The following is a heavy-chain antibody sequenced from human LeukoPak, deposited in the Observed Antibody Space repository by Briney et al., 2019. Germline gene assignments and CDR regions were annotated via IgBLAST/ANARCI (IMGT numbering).Heavy chain of an antibody. CDR2: ISAHTGNI. D-gene: IGHD3-10*01. CDR3: ANQGGVYYRYAFDI. Sequence: ASVKVSCKASGYTFTSYGITWVRQAPGQGLEWMGWISAHTGNINYAQKFQGRVTMTTDTSTSTAYMELSSLRSEDTAVYYCANQGGVYYRYAFDIWGQGTMVTVSS. CDR1: GYTFTSYG. V-gene: IGHV1-18*01. J-gene: IGHJ3*02.